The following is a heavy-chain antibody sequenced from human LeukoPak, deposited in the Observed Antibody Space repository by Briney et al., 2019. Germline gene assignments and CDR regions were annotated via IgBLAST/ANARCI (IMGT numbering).Heavy chain of an antibody. CDR2: FDPEDGET. J-gene: IGHJ4*02. CDR1: GYTLTELS. D-gene: IGHD1-26*01. Sequence: ASVKVSCKVSGYTLTELSMHWVRQAPGKGLEWMGGFDPEDGETIYAQKFQGRVTMTEDTSTDTAYMELSSLRAEDTAIYYCAKSRRIVGITYFDYWGLGTLVTVSS. CDR3: AKSRRIVGITYFDY. V-gene: IGHV1-24*01.